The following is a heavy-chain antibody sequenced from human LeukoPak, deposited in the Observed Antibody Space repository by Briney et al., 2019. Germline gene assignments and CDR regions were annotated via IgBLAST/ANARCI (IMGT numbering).Heavy chain of an antibody. V-gene: IGHV1-18*04. Sequence: GASVKVSCKASGYTFTSYGISWVRQAPGQGLEWMGWISAYNGNTNYAQKLQGRVTMTTDTSTSTAYMELRSLRSDDTAVYYCARDLRTAVAGRVFDYWGQGTLVTVSS. CDR1: GYTFTSYG. D-gene: IGHD6-19*01. CDR2: ISAYNGNT. J-gene: IGHJ4*02. CDR3: ARDLRTAVAGRVFDY.